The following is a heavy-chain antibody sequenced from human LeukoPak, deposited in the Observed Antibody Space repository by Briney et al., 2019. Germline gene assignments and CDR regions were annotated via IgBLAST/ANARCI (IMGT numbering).Heavy chain of an antibody. CDR1: EYTLTELS. CDR3: AAASITIFGVVIMGY. D-gene: IGHD3-3*01. CDR2: FDPEDGET. V-gene: IGHV1-24*01. J-gene: IGHJ4*02. Sequence: ASVKVSCKVSEYTLTELSMHWVRQAPGKGLEWMGGFDPEDGETIYAQKFQGRVTMTEDTSTDTAYMELSSLRSEDTAVYYCAAASITIFGVVIMGYWGQGTLVTVSS.